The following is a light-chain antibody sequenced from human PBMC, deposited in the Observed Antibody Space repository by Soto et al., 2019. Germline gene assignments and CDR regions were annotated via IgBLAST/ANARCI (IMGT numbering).Light chain of an antibody. CDR3: SSYTSSSTYV. CDR1: SSDVGSYNR. CDR2: EVT. J-gene: IGLJ1*01. Sequence: LTKPLSVSGAPGQSGTISNTGTSSDVGSYNRVSWYQQPPGTAPKLMIYEVTNRPSGVPDRFSGSKSGNTASLTISGLQAEDEADYYCSSYTSSSTYVFGTGTKVTVL. V-gene: IGLV2-18*02.